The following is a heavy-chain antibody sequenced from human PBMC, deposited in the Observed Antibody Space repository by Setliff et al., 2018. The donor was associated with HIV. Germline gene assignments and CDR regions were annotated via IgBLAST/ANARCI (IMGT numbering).Heavy chain of an antibody. CDR3: ARGSHGTSWTDY. D-gene: IGHD6-13*01. V-gene: IGHV4-39*07. CDR1: GGSISSTNYY. CDR2: IYYSGTT. Sequence: SGTLSLTCTVSGGSISSTNYYWGWIRQTPGRGLEWIGSIYYSGTTYYNPSLKSRVTMSVDTSTSRLSLKVHSVTAADTAMYYCARGSHGTSWTDYWGQGTLVTVSS. J-gene: IGHJ4*02.